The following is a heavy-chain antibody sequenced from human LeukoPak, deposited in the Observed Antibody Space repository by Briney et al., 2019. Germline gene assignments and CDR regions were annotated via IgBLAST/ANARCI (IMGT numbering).Heavy chain of an antibody. D-gene: IGHD6-13*01. CDR2: INHSGST. CDR1: GGSLSGYY. J-gene: IGHJ4*02. V-gene: IGHV4-34*01. CDR3: AREASRIAAADIRYIIDY. Sequence: PSETLSLTCAVYGGSLSGYYWSWIRQPPGTGLEWIGEINHSGSTNYNPSLKSRVTISVDTSKNQFSLKLSSVTAADTAVYYCAREASRIAAADIRYIIDYWGQGTLVTVSS.